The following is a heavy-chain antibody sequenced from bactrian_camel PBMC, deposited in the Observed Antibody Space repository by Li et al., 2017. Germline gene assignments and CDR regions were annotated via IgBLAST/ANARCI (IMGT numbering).Heavy chain of an antibody. J-gene: IGHJ4*01. V-gene: IGHV3S40*01. CDR1: GFTWTQCA. CDR2: IRADGTT. CDR3: QPTTTCRHPYF. Sequence: VQLVESGGGLVQPGGSLRLSCTAPGFTWTQCAMNWYRQAAGKQREWVSAIRADGTTSYEDSVKGRFTISRDKGKDTVYLQLNSLKPEDTAMYSCQPTTTCRHPYFLGQGTQVTVS.